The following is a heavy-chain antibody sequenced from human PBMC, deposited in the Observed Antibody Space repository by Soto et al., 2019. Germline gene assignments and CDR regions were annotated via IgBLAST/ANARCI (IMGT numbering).Heavy chain of an antibody. Sequence: PGGSLSLSCAAYGLTFNTYPMHWVRQAPGKGLEWVAVVSHDGTKKYYGDSVKGRFTISRDNSKDTLFLQINSLRGDDTAVYYCASGLYYHFWSGLDHWGQGTLVTVSS. CDR3: ASGLYYHFWSGLDH. J-gene: IGHJ4*02. CDR1: GLTFNTYP. V-gene: IGHV3-30-3*01. CDR2: VSHDGTKK. D-gene: IGHD3-3*01.